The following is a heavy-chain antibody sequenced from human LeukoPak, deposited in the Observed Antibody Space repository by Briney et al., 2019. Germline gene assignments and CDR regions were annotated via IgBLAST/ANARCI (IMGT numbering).Heavy chain of an antibody. CDR1: GYTFTGYY. CDR3: ARFGGGYAHVFDN. D-gene: IGHD5-12*01. Sequence: ASVTLSCTASGYTFTGYYMPWGRQAPGPGHEWMGVFDLNSGGTNYAQKFKGRVTMTRDTSISTAYMKLSRLRSDDTAVYYCARFGGGYAHVFDNWGQGTMVTVSS. V-gene: IGHV1-2*02. CDR2: FDLNSGGT. J-gene: IGHJ3*02.